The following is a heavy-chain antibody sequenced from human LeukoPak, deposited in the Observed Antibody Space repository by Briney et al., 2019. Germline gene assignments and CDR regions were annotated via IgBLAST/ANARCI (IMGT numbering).Heavy chain of an antibody. V-gene: IGHV3-7*01. J-gene: IGHJ3*02. CDR1: GFTFSSNW. CDR3: ARDAFSRISILGVVSDAFDI. Sequence: GGSLRLSCAASGFTFSSNWMTWVRQAPGKGLKWVANIKQDGSEKYYVDSVKGRFTISRDNAKNSLYLQMNSLRAEDTAMYYCARDAFSRISILGVVSDAFDIWGQGTMVTVSS. CDR2: IKQDGSEK. D-gene: IGHD3-3*01.